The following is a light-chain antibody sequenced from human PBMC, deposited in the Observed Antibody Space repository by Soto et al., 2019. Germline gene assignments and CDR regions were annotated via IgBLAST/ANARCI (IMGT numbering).Light chain of an antibody. Sequence: QSALTQPASVSGSPGQSITIPCTGTSSDVGSYNLVSWYQQHPGKAPKVXXYXXXXRXXGVYIRFSGSKSGTTASLTISGLQAEDEGDYYCQSYDSTLSARYVFGTGTKVTVL. V-gene: IGLV2-23*01. CDR3: QSYDSTLSARYV. CDR1: SSDVGSYNL. CDR2: XXX. J-gene: IGLJ1*01.